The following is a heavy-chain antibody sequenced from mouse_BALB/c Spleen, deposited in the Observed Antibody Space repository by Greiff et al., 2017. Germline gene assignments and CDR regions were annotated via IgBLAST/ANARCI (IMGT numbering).Heavy chain of an antibody. CDR2: IDPANGNT. CDR3: DRGYWYWGY. V-gene: IGHV14-3*02. CDR1: GFNIKDTY. Sequence: EVQLQESGAELVKPGASVKLSCTASGFNIKDTYMHWVKQRPEQGLEWIGRIDPANGNTKYDPKFQGKATLAADTSSNTAYLQLSSLTSEDTAVYYCDRGYWYWGYWGQGTTRTVSS. J-gene: IGHJ2*01. D-gene: IGHD1-2*01.